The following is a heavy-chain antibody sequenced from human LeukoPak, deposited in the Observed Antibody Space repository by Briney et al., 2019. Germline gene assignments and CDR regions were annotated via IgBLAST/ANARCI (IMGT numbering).Heavy chain of an antibody. V-gene: IGHV3-66*01. CDR3: ARGTYLFYYYGMDV. CDR2: IYSGGST. CDR1: XFTFSSNY. J-gene: IGHJ6*02. Sequence: PGXSLRLSCAAXXFTFSSNYMSWVRQAPGKGLEWVSVIYSGGSTYYADSVKGRFTISRDNSKNTLYLQMNSLRAEDTAVYYCARGTYLFYYYGMDVWGQGTTVTVSS.